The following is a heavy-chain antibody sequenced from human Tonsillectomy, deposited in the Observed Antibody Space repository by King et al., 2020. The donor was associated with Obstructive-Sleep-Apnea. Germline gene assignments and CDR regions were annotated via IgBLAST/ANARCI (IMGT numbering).Heavy chain of an antibody. CDR3: ARGDSLVRGVYGS. D-gene: IGHD3-10*01. Sequence: QLVQSGAEVKKPGASVKVSCKASGYTFTSYDINWVRQATGQGLEWMGWMNPNSGNTGYAQKVQGRVTMTSNTSISTAYMELSSLKSEDTAVYYCARGDSLVRGVYGSWGQGTLVAVSS. J-gene: IGHJ5*02. CDR1: GYTFTSYD. CDR2: MNPNSGNT. V-gene: IGHV1-8*01.